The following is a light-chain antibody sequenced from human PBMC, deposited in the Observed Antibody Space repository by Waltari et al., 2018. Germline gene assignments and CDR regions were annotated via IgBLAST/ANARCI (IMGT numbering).Light chain of an antibody. V-gene: IGLV6-57*04. Sequence: FMLTQPRSVSESPGKTVTISCTRSSGSIASNFVHWYPQRPGSAPTTVIYAGNQRPSGGPDRFSGSIASSSNSASLTISGLKTEDEADYYCQSYDSSNQRVFGGGTKLTVL. CDR3: QSYDSSNQRV. CDR1: SGSIASNF. J-gene: IGLJ3*02. CDR2: AGN.